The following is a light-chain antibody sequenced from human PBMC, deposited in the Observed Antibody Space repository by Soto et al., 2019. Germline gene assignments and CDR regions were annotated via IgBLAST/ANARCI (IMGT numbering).Light chain of an antibody. Sequence: QSALTQPRSVSGSPGQSVAISCTGTSSDVGGYDYVSWYQQHPGQVPKHMIYGVTKRPSGVPDRFSGSKSGNTASLTISGLQAEDEADYYCCSFAGSYFVFGTGTKLTVI. CDR2: GVT. V-gene: IGLV2-11*01. CDR3: CSFAGSYFV. CDR1: SSDVGGYDY. J-gene: IGLJ1*01.